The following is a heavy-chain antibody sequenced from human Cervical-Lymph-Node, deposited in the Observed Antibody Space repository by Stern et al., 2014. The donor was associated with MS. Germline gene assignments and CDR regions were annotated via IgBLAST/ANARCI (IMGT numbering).Heavy chain of an antibody. Sequence: EVQLVQSGGGLVQPGRFLRLSCAASGFTFDDYAMHWVRQTPGKGLEWVSGISWNSDIIGYADSVKGRFTISRDNVKNSLFLQMNSLRAEDTALYYCAKDINEYYFGSGSYSYYGMDVWGQGTTVTVSS. D-gene: IGHD3-10*01. CDR1: GFTFDDYA. CDR3: AKDINEYYFGSGSYSYYGMDV. CDR2: ISWNSDII. J-gene: IGHJ6*02. V-gene: IGHV3-9*01.